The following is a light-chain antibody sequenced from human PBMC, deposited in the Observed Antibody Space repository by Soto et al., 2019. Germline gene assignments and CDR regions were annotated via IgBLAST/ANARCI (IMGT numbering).Light chain of an antibody. CDR2: DAS. J-gene: IGKJ1*01. Sequence: DIQMTQSPSSLSAXVXXXXXTXXRASQSIRYWLAWYQQKPGKAAKLLIYDASTLESGVPTRFSGSGSGAEFTLTISSLHPDDFATYYCQQYNILSTFGQGTKVDIK. CDR1: QSIRYW. CDR3: QQYNILST. V-gene: IGKV1-5*01.